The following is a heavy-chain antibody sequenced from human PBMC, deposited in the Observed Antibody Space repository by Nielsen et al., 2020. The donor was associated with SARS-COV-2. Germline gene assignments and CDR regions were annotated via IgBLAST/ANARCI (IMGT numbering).Heavy chain of an antibody. CDR1: GGSISSSNW. Sequence: SETLSLTCAVSGGSISSSNWWSWVRQPPGKGLEWIGEIYHSGSTNYNPSLKSRVTISVDKSKNQFSLKLSSVTAADTAVYYCASIAAAGGPKNYYYYYMDVWGKGTTVTVSS. CDR3: ASIAAAGGPKNYYYYYMDV. J-gene: IGHJ6*03. V-gene: IGHV4-4*02. D-gene: IGHD6-13*01. CDR2: IYHSGST.